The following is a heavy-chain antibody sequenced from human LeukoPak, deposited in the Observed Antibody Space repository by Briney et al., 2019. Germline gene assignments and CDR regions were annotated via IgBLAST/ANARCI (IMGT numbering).Heavy chain of an antibody. J-gene: IGHJ2*01. V-gene: IGHV4-31*03. Sequence: PSQTLSLTCTVSGAPINSGTYYWSWIRQHPGKGLEWIGYIYYNRSIYYNLSLKIRVPITIDTYKNQLSLKLRSVTAADTAVYYCARDLLDTAMVLYWYFDLWGRGTLVTVSS. CDR1: GAPINSGTYY. CDR2: IYYNRSI. D-gene: IGHD5-18*01. CDR3: ARDLLDTAMVLYWYFDL.